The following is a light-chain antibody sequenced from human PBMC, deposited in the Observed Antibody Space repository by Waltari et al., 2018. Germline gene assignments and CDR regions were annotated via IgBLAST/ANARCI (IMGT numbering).Light chain of an antibody. J-gene: IGLJ3*02. CDR1: SSNSGHNA. CDR3: AAWDDRLTGVV. CDR2: YAA. Sequence: QSVLTQPPSVSEAPRQRVPIPCSGSSSNSGHNAVNWYQQLPGKAPKTLIYYAALLPSGVSDRFSGSKSGTSASLAINGLQSEDEADYYCAAWDDRLTGVVFGGGTKLTVL. V-gene: IGLV1-36*01.